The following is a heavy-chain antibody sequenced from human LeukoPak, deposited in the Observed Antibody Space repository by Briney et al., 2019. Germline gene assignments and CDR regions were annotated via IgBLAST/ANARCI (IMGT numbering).Heavy chain of an antibody. CDR1: GFIVSSNY. V-gene: IGHV3-33*08. D-gene: IGHD2-2*01. CDR2: IWPDGSNK. J-gene: IGHJ4*02. CDR3: ARDYCRTTSCLES. Sequence: GGSLRLSCAASGFIVSSNYMSWVRQAPGKGLEWVAFIWPDGSNKLYGDSVKGRFTISRDNSKNTVYLQMNSLRAEDTAVYYCARDYCRTTSCLESWGQGTLVTVSS.